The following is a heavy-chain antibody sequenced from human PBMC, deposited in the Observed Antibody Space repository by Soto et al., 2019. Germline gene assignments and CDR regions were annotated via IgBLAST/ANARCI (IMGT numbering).Heavy chain of an antibody. Sequence: SETLSLTCAVYGGSFSGHYWSWIRQPPGKGLEWIGEINHSGSTNYNPSLKSRVTISVDTSKNQFSLKLSSVTAADTAVYYCARGALRIVVVVAATRKWNWFDPWGRGTLVTVSS. CDR1: GGSFSGHY. CDR2: INHSGST. D-gene: IGHD2-15*01. J-gene: IGHJ5*02. V-gene: IGHV4-34*01. CDR3: ARGALRIVVVVAATRKWNWFDP.